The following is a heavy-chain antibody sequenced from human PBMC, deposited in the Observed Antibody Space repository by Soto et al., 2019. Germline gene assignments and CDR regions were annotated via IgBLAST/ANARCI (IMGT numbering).Heavy chain of an antibody. CDR3: ATQQGGDYYGSGDSGAFDI. D-gene: IGHD3-10*01. Sequence: PGGSLRLSCAASGFTFSSYGMHWVRQAPGKGLEWVAVISYDGSNKYYADSVKGRFTISRDNSKNTLYLQMNSLRAEDTAVYYCATQQGGDYYGSGDSGAFDIWGQGTMVTVSS. CDR2: ISYDGSNK. V-gene: IGHV3-30*03. J-gene: IGHJ3*02. CDR1: GFTFSSYG.